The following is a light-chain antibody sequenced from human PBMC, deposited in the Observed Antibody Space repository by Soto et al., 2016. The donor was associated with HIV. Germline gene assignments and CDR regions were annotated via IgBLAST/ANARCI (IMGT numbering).Light chain of an antibody. CDR3: QQYDDYPYT. J-gene: IGKJ2*01. CDR1: QSIGRF. CDR2: KAS. Sequence: DIQMTQSPSTLSASVGDRVTITCRASQSIGRFLAWYQQKPGEAPKLLIYKASSLERGVPPRISGSGSGTEFTFTISSLQPDDFATYYCQQYDDYPYTFGQGPSWRSN. V-gene: IGKV1-5*03.